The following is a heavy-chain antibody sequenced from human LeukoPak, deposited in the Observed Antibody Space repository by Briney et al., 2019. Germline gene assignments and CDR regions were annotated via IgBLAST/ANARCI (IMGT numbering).Heavy chain of an antibody. Sequence: PSETLSLTCAVYGGSFSGYYWGWIRQPPGKGLEWIGEINHSGSTNYNPSLKSRVTISVDTSKNQFSLKLSSVTAADTAVYYCASPSYYYDSSRAFDIWGQGTMVTVSS. CDR3: ASPSYYYDSSRAFDI. D-gene: IGHD3-22*01. V-gene: IGHV4-34*01. J-gene: IGHJ3*02. CDR2: INHSGST. CDR1: GGSFSGYY.